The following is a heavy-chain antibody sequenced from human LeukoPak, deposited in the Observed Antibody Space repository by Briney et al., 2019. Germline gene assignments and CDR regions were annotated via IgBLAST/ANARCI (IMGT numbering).Heavy chain of an antibody. J-gene: IGHJ4*02. CDR1: GFTFSSYG. D-gene: IGHD3-9*01. V-gene: IGHV3-30*18. CDR3: AKDLSRLLYVDWLLLEY. Sequence: GGSLRLSCAASGFTFSSYGMHWVRQAPGKRLEWVAVISYDGNNKYYADSVKRRFTISRDNSKNTLYLQMNSLRAEDTAVYYCAKDLSRLLYVDWLLLEYWGPGTLVTVSS. CDR2: ISYDGNNK.